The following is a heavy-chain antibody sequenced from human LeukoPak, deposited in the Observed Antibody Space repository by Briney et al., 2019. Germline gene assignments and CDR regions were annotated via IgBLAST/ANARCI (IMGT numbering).Heavy chain of an antibody. D-gene: IGHD6-13*01. CDR3: AKARSGSLSS. J-gene: IGHJ5*02. V-gene: IGHV3-9*03. CDR2: ISWNSGSI. CDR1: GFTFDDYA. Sequence: GGSLRLSCAASGFTFDDYAMHWVRQAPGKGLEWVSGISWNSGSIGYADSVKGRFTISRDNAKNSLYLQMNSLRAEDMALYYCAKARSGSLSSWGPGTLVTVSS.